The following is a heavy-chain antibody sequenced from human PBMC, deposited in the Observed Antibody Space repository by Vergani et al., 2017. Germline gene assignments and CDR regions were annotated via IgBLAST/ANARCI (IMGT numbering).Heavy chain of an antibody. D-gene: IGHD2-15*01. Sequence: QVQLQESGPGLVKPSQTLSLTCTVSGGSISSYYWSWIRQPAGKGLEWIGRIYTSGSTNYNPSLKSRVTISVDTSKNQFSLKLSSVTAADTAVYYCARGCSGGSCYWYYFDYWGQGTLVTVSS. J-gene: IGHJ4*02. CDR3: ARGCSGGSCYWYYFDY. CDR1: GGSISSYY. CDR2: IYTSGST. V-gene: IGHV4-4*07.